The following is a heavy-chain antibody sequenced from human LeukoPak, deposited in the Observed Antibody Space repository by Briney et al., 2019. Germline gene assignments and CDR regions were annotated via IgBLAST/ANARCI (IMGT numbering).Heavy chain of an antibody. J-gene: IGHJ4*02. D-gene: IGHD6-6*01. Sequence: VGCLRLSRAASLFTLSIYSMDWVRQAPGRGVEWVSSISSSSSYIYYADSVKGGFTISRDNAKNSLYLQMNSLRAEDTAVYYGARDSSSSTDDYWGQGPLVTVSS. CDR2: ISSSSSYI. V-gene: IGHV3-21*01. CDR3: ARDSSSSTDDY. CDR1: LFTLSIYS.